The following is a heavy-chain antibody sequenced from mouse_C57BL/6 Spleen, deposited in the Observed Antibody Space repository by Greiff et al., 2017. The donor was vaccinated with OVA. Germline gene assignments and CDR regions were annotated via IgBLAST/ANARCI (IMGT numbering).Heavy chain of an antibody. V-gene: IGHV1-50*01. D-gene: IGHD1-1*01. CDR1: GYTFTSYW. CDR3: ARCITTVVDPYYAMDY. J-gene: IGHJ4*01. Sequence: QVQLQQPGAELVKPGASVKLSCKASGYTFTSYWMQWVKQRPGQGLEWIGEIDPSDSYTNYNQKFKGKATLTVDTSSSTAYMQLSSLTSEDSAVYYCARCITTVVDPYYAMDYWGQGTSVTVSS. CDR2: IDPSDSYT.